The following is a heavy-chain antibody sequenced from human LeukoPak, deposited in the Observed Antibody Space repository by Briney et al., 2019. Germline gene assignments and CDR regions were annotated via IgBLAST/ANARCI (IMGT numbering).Heavy chain of an antibody. Sequence: SETLSLTCAVYGGSFSGYYWSWIRQPPGKGLEWIGEINHSGSTNYNPSLKSRVTISVDTSKNQFSLKLSSVTAADTAVYYCASSGVYGSGSYYKFDYWGQGTLVTVSS. CDR2: INHSGST. D-gene: IGHD3-10*01. J-gene: IGHJ4*02. CDR1: GGSFSGYY. CDR3: ASSGVYGSGSYYKFDY. V-gene: IGHV4-34*01.